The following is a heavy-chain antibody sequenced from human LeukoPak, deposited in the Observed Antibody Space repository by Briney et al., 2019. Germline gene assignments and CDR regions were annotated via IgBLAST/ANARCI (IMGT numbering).Heavy chain of an antibody. Sequence: GASVKVSCKASGGTFSNYAISWVRQAPGQGLEWMGGIIPLFGTANYAQKFQGRVTITADKSTSTAYMELSSLRSEDTAVYYCAKGLPATICGGDCYQDYWGQGTLVTVSS. CDR3: AKGLPATICGGDCYQDY. CDR1: GGTFSNYA. CDR2: IIPLFGTA. J-gene: IGHJ4*02. V-gene: IGHV1-69*06. D-gene: IGHD2-21*02.